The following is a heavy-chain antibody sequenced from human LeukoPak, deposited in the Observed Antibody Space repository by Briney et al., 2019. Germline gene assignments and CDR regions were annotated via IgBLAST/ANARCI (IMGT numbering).Heavy chain of an antibody. J-gene: IGHJ6*03. Sequence: ASVKVSCKASGYTFSSYGISWVRQAPGQGLEWMGWISTDNGNTKYAQKLQGRVTMTIDTSTSTAYMELRSLRSDDTAVYYCARGYCSGDCYWGDYYYYMDVWGKGTTVTVSS. V-gene: IGHV1-18*01. CDR1: GYTFSSYG. CDR3: ARGYCSGDCYWGDYYYYMDV. D-gene: IGHD2-21*01. CDR2: ISTDNGNT.